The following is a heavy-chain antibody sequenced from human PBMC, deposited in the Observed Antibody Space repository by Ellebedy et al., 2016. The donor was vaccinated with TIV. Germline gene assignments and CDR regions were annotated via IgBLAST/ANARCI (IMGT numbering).Heavy chain of an antibody. D-gene: IGHD1-1*01. CDR3: ARGGYSWLYFDY. CDR1: GFTFSSYW. CDR2: INTDGSET. J-gene: IGHJ4*02. Sequence: GGSLRLSCVASGFTFSSYWMHWVRQAPGKGLVWVSRINTDGSETNYADSVKGRFTISRDNAKNTLFLQMDSLGVEDTAVYYCARGGYSWLYFDYWGQGTLVTVSS. V-gene: IGHV3-74*01.